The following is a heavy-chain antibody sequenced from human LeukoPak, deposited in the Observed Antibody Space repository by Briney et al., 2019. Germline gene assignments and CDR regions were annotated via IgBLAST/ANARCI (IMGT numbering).Heavy chain of an antibody. V-gene: IGHV3-74*01. Sequence: SGGSLRLSCTASGFSFSSYWMHWVRQAPGKGLVWVSRIKSDGSGTTYADSVKGRFTISRDSAKNSLYLQMNSLRAEDTAVYYCARARGTYYYYAMDVWGQGTTVTISS. CDR2: IKSDGSGT. D-gene: IGHD1-26*01. CDR3: ARARGTYYYYAMDV. CDR1: GFSFSSYW. J-gene: IGHJ6*02.